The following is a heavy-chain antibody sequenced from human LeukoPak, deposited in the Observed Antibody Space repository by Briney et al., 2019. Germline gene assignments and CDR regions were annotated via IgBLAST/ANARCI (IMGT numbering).Heavy chain of an antibody. CDR3: ARQLGYCSGGSCYSGGGFDY. V-gene: IGHV4-59*08. Sequence: PSETLSLTCTVSGGSISSYYWSWIRQPPGKGLEWIGYIYYSGSTDYNPSLKSRVTISVDTSKNQFSLKLSSVTAADTAVYYCARQLGYCSGGSCYSGGGFDYWGQGTLVTVSS. D-gene: IGHD2-15*01. CDR1: GGSISSYY. J-gene: IGHJ4*02. CDR2: IYYSGST.